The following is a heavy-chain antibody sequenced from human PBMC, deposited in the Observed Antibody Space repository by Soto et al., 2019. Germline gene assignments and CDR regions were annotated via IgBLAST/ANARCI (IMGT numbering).Heavy chain of an antibody. Sequence: SIRVSYAASGLNFGDYGSSRIRQATGKGLEWVSGIGGNGGSTYYPDSVKGRFTISRDNSKNTLYLQMNSLRVEDTAVFFCAKNGPWFGELSPLDYWGQGTQVTVSS. CDR1: GLNFGDYG. J-gene: IGHJ4*02. V-gene: IGHV3-23*01. CDR3: AKNGPWFGELSPLDY. D-gene: IGHD3-10*01. CDR2: IGGNGGST.